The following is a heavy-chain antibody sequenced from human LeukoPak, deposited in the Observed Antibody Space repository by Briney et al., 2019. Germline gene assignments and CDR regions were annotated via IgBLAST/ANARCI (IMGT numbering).Heavy chain of an antibody. Sequence: SLKVSCKASGGTFSSYAISWVRPAPGQGLEWMGGIIPIFGTANYAQKFQGRVTITADESTSTAYMELSSLRSEDTAVYYCARVPWDSSGYYFDYWGQGTLVTVSS. D-gene: IGHD3-22*01. CDR3: ARVPWDSSGYYFDY. J-gene: IGHJ4*02. V-gene: IGHV1-69*13. CDR1: GGTFSSYA. CDR2: IIPIFGTA.